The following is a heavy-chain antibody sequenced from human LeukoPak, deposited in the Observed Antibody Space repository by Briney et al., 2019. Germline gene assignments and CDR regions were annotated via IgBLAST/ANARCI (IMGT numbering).Heavy chain of an antibody. V-gene: IGHV4-59*01. CDR3: ARGRIAAAGCAFDI. D-gene: IGHD6-13*01. J-gene: IGHJ3*02. CDR2: IYYSGST. CDR1: GGSISSYY. Sequence: SETLSLTCTVSGGSISSYYWSWIRQPPGKGLEWIGYIYYSGSTNYNLSLKSRVTISVDTSKNQFSLKLSSVTAADTAVYYCARGRIAAAGCAFDIWGQGTMVTVSS.